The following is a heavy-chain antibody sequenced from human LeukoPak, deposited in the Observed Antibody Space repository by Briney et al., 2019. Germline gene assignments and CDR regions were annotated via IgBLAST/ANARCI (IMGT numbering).Heavy chain of an antibody. CDR2: LPPDGSYQ. J-gene: IGHJ4*02. V-gene: IGHV3-30*04. D-gene: IGHD6-13*01. Sequence: GGSLRLYCPASGFTFSDYTMQWVRQAPDKGLAWVALLPPDGSYQYYADSLKGRFTISRDNFKNALYLQMNSRRLEDTAVYYCARGLHDRSWYGAHWGQGTLLSVSS. CDR1: GFTFSDYT. CDR3: ARGLHDRSWYGAH.